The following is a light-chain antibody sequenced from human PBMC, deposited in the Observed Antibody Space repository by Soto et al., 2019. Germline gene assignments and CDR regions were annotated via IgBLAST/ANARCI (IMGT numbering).Light chain of an antibody. CDR1: QSLSGT. CDR3: QQYNNWPPLT. J-gene: IGKJ4*01. CDR2: SAS. Sequence: EIVMTQSPATLSVSLGERATLSCRASQSLSGTVAWYQQTFAQAPSLLIHSASTRAAGVPLRFSGSGSGTVFTLTISSLQSDDFGVYYCQQYNNWPPLTFGGGTKVDTK. V-gene: IGKV3-15*01.